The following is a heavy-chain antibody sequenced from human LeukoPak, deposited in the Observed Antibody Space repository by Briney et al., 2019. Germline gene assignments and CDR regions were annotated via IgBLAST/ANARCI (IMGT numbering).Heavy chain of an antibody. CDR2: MNPNSGNT. J-gene: IGHJ6*03. V-gene: IGHV1-8*03. Sequence: PVASVKVSCKASGYTFTSYDINWVRQATGQGLEWMGWMNPNSGNTGYAQKFQGRVTITRNTSISTAYMELSSLRSEDTAVYYCARGRGYDHYYYYYMDVWGKGTTVTVSS. CDR1: GYTFTSYD. CDR3: ARGRGYDHYYYYYMDV. D-gene: IGHD5-12*01.